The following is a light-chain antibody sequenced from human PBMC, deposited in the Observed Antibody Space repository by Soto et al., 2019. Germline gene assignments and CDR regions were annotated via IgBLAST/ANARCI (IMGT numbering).Light chain of an antibody. Sequence: DIQMTQSPSSVSASVGDRVTITCRASQHINIYLTWYQKRPGKAPKLLIHGGSTLQPGVPSRFSGSGYGTKFTLTISSLQPEDFSTYHCLQTSSFPFTFGGGTKVEIK. CDR2: GGS. V-gene: IGKV1-12*02. J-gene: IGKJ4*02. CDR1: QHINIY. CDR3: LQTSSFPFT.